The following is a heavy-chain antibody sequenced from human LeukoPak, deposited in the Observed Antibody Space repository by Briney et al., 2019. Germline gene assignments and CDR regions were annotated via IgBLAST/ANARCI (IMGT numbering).Heavy chain of an antibody. J-gene: IGHJ4*02. Sequence: PGGSLRLSCAASGFTFSSYAMSWVRQAPGKGLEWVSAISGSGGSTYYTDSVKGRFTISRDNSKNTLYLQMNSLRAEDTAVYYCAKAKYSALYYFDYWGQGTLVTVSS. CDR3: AKAKYSALYYFDY. D-gene: IGHD5-12*01. CDR1: GFTFSSYA. CDR2: ISGSGGST. V-gene: IGHV3-23*01.